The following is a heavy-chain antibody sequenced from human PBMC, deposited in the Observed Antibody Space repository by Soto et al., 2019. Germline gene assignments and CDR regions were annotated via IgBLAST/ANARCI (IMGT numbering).Heavy chain of an antibody. V-gene: IGHV4-31*03. CDR2: ISYSGST. CDR3: ARTYCSGGSCPVDF. Sequence: QVQLQESGPGLVKPSQTLSLTCTVSGGFVSSGGYYWTWIRQRPGKGLEWIGYISYSGSTSYNSSLKSRILISVVMSNNQFSLRLSSVTAADTAVYFCARTYCSGGSCPVDFWGQGTLVTVSS. CDR1: GGFVSSGGYY. D-gene: IGHD2-15*01. J-gene: IGHJ4*02.